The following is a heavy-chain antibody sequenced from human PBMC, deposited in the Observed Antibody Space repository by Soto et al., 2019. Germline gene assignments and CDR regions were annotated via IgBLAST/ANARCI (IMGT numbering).Heavy chain of an antibody. CDR1: GFNFNNYA. J-gene: IGHJ4*02. CDR2: MSGVGGSI. Sequence: EVQLLESGGGVTPPGGSLRLSCVASGFNFNNYAMSWVRQAPGKGLEWVAAMSGVGGSIYYADSVKGRFTISRDNSKNTMFLQMSSLRADDTAVYYCENNPLPGGSRPGFGYYFQYWGQGTLVTVSS. V-gene: IGHV3-23*01. CDR3: ENNPLPGGSRPGFGYYFQY. D-gene: IGHD2-8*02.